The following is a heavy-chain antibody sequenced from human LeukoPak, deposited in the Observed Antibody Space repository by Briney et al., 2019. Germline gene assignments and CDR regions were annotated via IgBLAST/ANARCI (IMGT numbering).Heavy chain of an antibody. V-gene: IGHV3-23*01. D-gene: IGHD3-22*01. CDR3: AKHPKYYYDSSGYRAFDY. J-gene: IGHJ4*02. Sequence: PGGSLRLSCAASGFTFSSYAMSWVRQAPGKGLEWVSAISGSGGSTYYADSVKGRFTISRDNSKNTLHLQMNSLRAEDTAVYYCAKHPKYYYDSSGYRAFDYWGQGTLVTVSS. CDR1: GFTFSSYA. CDR2: ISGSGGST.